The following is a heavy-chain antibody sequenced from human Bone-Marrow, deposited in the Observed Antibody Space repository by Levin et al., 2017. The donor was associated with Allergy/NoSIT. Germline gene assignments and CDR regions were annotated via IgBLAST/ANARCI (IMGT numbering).Heavy chain of an antibody. CDR1: GGSLSGYY. D-gene: IGHD2-15*01. CDR3: ARGDLSHDSGAFFWEAHSYHWFDP. J-gene: IGHJ5*02. Sequence: SETLSLTCAVYGGSLSGYYWSWIRQPPEKGLEWIGRIKDGGSTNYNPSLKTRVSISVDTSKKQLSLNLNSVTAADTAVYYVARGDLSHDSGAFFWEAHSYHWFDPWGQGTLVTVSS. CDR2: IKDGGST. V-gene: IGHV4-34*01.